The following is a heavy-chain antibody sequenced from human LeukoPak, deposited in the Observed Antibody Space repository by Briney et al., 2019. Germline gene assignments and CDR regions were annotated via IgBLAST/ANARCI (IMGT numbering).Heavy chain of an antibody. CDR2: ISSSSSYI. CDR3: ATSPMDGYNLLDY. V-gene: IGHV3-21*01. Sequence: AGGSLRLSCAASGFTFSSYSMNWVRQAPGKGLEWVSSISSSSSYIYYADSVKGRFTISRDNAKNSLYLQMNSLRAEDTAVYYCATSPMDGYNLLDYWGQGTLVTVSS. D-gene: IGHD5-24*01. J-gene: IGHJ4*02. CDR1: GFTFSSYS.